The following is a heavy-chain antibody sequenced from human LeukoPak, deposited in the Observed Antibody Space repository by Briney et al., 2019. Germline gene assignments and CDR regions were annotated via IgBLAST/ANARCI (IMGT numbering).Heavy chain of an antibody. J-gene: IGHJ4*02. CDR1: GFTFSSYA. CDR3: AKELMGFDY. D-gene: IGHD2-8*01. V-gene: IGHV3-23*01. Sequence: GGSLRLSCAASGFTFSSYAMSWVRQAPGKGLEWVSAVSGTGLTTYYADSVKDRFIVSRDNSKNTVYLQMNSLRGEDAAVYYCAKELMGFDYWGQEILVTVSS. CDR2: VSGTGLTT.